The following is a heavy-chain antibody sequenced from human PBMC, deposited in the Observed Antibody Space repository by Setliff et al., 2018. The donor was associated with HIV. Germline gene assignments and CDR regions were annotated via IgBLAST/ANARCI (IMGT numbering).Heavy chain of an antibody. V-gene: IGHV4-59*11. CDR3: ARGGTVLPPGAFDI. Sequence: PSETLSLTCNVSGDSISSHYWSWIRQPPGKGLEWIGTIYYSGNTISNPSLKSRVTISVDTSKNQFSLNLNSVTAADTAVYYCARGGTVLPPGAFDIWGQGTMVTVSS. CDR1: GDSISSHY. CDR2: IYYSGNT. D-gene: IGHD2-15*01. J-gene: IGHJ3*02.